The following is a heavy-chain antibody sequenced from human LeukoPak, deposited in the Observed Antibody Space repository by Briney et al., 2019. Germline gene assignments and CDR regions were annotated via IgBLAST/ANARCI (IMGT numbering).Heavy chain of an antibody. CDR2: IYHSGST. CDR1: GYSISSGYY. V-gene: IGHV4-38-2*01. Sequence: PSETLSLTCAVSGYSISSGYYWGWIRQPPGKGLEVSGSIYHSGSTYYNPSLKSRVTISVDTSKNQFSLKLSSVTAADTAVYYCARHTNYYDSSGYALAYYFDYWGQGTLVTVSS. J-gene: IGHJ4*02. CDR3: ARHTNYYDSSGYALAYYFDY. D-gene: IGHD3-22*01.